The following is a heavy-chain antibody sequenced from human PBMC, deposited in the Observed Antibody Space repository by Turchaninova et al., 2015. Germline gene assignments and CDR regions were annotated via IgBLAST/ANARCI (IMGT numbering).Heavy chain of an antibody. Sequence: GESGGGLVQPGGSLRLSCAASGFTLSTYWMGWVRQAPGKGLEWVANMNQDGSEKYYVDSVKGRFTISRANAKNSLHREMNSLRAEDTAFYYWVRVLWDVGVVPDAIPTYHFDSWGQGTLVTVSS. J-gene: IGHJ4*02. CDR3: VRVLWDVGVVPDAIPTYHFDS. CDR2: MNQDGSEK. V-gene: IGHV3-7*03. CDR1: GFTLSTYW. D-gene: IGHD2-2*01.